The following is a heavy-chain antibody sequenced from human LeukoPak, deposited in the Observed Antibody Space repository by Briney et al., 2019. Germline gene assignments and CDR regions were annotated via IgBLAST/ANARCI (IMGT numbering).Heavy chain of an antibody. CDR1: GGTFSSYA. CDR2: IIPIFGTA. Sequence: ASVKVSCKASGGTFSSYAISWVRQAPGQGLEWMGGIIPIFGTANYAQKFQGRVTITADESTSTAYMELSSLRSEDTAVYYCAGGTMVRGVITEFDYWGQGTLVTVPS. D-gene: IGHD3-10*01. CDR3: AGGTMVRGVITEFDY. V-gene: IGHV1-69*13. J-gene: IGHJ4*02.